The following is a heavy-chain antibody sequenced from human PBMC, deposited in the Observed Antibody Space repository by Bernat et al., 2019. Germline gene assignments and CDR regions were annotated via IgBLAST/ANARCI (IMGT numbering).Heavy chain of an antibody. CDR3: ARERNYYGPTRHSDYYYGMDV. CDR2: ISSSSSTI. CDR1: GFTFSSHS. Sequence: EVQLVESGGGLVQPGGSLRLSCAASGFTFSSHSMNWVRQAPGKGLEWVSYISSSSSTIYYADSVKGRFTISRDNAKNSLYLQMNSLRAEDTAVYYCARERNYYGPTRHSDYYYGMDVWGQGTPVTVSS. D-gene: IGHD3-10*01. J-gene: IGHJ6*02. V-gene: IGHV3-48*01.